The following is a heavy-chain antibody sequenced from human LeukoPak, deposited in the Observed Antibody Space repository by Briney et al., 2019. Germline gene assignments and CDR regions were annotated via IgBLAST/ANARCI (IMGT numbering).Heavy chain of an antibody. V-gene: IGHV4-39*07. CDR3: ARDLVFPDAFDI. D-gene: IGHD2-21*02. J-gene: IGHJ3*02. CDR1: GGSISSSSYY. Sequence: PSETLSLTCTVSGGSISSSSYYWGWIRQPPGKGLEWIGSIYYSGSTYYNPSLKSRVTISVDTSKNQFSLKLSSVTAADTAVYYCARDLVFPDAFDIWGQGTMVTVSS. CDR2: IYYSGST.